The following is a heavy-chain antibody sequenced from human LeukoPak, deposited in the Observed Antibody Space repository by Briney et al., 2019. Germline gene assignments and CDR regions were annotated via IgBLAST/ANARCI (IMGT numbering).Heavy chain of an antibody. V-gene: IGHV3-7*01. CDR3: AILRRDGYPRRYYSDN. D-gene: IGHD5-24*01. CDR1: GFTFSSYW. J-gene: IGHJ4*01. Sequence: GGSLRLSCAASGFTFSSYWMSWVRQAPGKGLEWVANIKQDGSEKYYVDSVKGRFTISRDNAKNSLYLQMNSLRAEDTAVYYCAILRRDGYPRRYYSDNCGHGTLVSVSS. CDR2: IKQDGSEK.